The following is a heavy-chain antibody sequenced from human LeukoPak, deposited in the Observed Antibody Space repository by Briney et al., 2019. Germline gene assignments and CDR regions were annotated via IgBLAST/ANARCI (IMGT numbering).Heavy chain of an antibody. CDR1: GGPISSGGYY. J-gene: IGHJ6*03. CDR2: IYHSGST. CDR3: ARDKVGPVDYYMDV. V-gene: IGHV4-30-2*01. Sequence: SQTLSLTCTVSGGPISSGGYYWSWIRQPPGKGLEWIGYIYHSGSTYYNPSLKSRVTISVDRSKNQFSLKLSSVTAADTAVYYCARDKVGPVDYYMDVWGKGTTVTVSS. D-gene: IGHD1-26*01.